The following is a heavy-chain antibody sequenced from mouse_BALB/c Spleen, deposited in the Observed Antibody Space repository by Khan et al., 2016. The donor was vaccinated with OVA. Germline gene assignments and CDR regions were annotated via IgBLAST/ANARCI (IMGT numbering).Heavy chain of an antibody. CDR1: GFTFTTFG. CDR2: ISSDSSTI. CDR3: TKAFYYGYYMDY. V-gene: IGHV5-17*02. J-gene: IGHJ2*01. Sequence: VELVQSGGGLVQPGGSRKLSCAASGFTFTTFGMHWVRQAPEKGLEWVAYISSDSSTIYYADTVKGRFTISRDNPKNTLFLQMTSLRSDDTAMFYCTKAFYYGYYMDYWGQGTTVTVSS. D-gene: IGHD1-1*01.